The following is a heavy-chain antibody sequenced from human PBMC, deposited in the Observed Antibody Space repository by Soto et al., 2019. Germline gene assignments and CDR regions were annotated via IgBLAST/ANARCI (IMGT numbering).Heavy chain of an antibody. CDR2: INHSDATT. CDR1: GYIFSDYF. V-gene: IGHV1-46*03. Sequence: QGQLVQSGAEVRRPGASVKLSCTSSGYIFSDYFLHWVRQVPGQGPEWMGMINHSDATTRYAEKFQARVTLTKDTSKSTMYMEVSSLRPEDTAIYYCARTAVTGTDHYYYYMDVWGKGTTVIVSS. CDR3: ARTAVTGTDHYYYYMDV. J-gene: IGHJ6*03. D-gene: IGHD1-7*01.